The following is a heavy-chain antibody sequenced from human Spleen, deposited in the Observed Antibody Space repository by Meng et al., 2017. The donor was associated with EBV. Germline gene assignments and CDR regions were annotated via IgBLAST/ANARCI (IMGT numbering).Heavy chain of an antibody. Sequence: LQRAESGPGLVKPSEPLSLTCTVSGGSIRGSSDYWGWIRQPPGKGLEWIGSIYYSGNTYYNLSLKSRVTISVDTSKNQFSLKLSSMTAADTAVYYCARRITTFGVVSLHWFDPWGQGTLVTVSS. CDR2: IYYSGNT. D-gene: IGHD3-3*01. J-gene: IGHJ5*02. CDR1: GGSIRGSSDY. CDR3: ARRITTFGVVSLHWFDP. V-gene: IGHV4-39*01.